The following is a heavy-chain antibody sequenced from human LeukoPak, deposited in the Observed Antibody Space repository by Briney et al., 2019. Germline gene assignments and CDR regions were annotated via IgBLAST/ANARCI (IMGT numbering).Heavy chain of an antibody. CDR3: VKETPGTTTYY. CDR1: GFDVMTNY. Sequence: PGGSLRLSCAASGFDVMTNYMSWVRQAPGEGLEWVSVISRGADTYYADSVKGRFIIYRDSSTNTVYLQMDRLRAEDTAVYFCVKETPGTTTYYWGQGTLVTVSS. D-gene: IGHD4-11*01. CDR2: ISRGADT. V-gene: IGHV3-66*01. J-gene: IGHJ4*02.